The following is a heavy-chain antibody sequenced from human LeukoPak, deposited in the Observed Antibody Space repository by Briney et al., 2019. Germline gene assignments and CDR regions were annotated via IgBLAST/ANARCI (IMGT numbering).Heavy chain of an antibody. CDR3: ATGYDFGFDP. Sequence: GGSLRLSCAASGFTFSTYSMNWVRQAPGKGLEWVSYISSSGTTIYYADSVKGRFTISRDNTKNTLYLQMNSLRAEDTAVYYCATGYDFGFDPWGQGTLVVVSS. V-gene: IGHV3-48*01. CDR2: ISSSGTTI. CDR1: GFTFSTYS. D-gene: IGHD5-12*01. J-gene: IGHJ5*02.